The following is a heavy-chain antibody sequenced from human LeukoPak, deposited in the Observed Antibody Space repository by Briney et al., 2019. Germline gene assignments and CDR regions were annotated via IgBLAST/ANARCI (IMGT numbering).Heavy chain of an antibody. CDR1: GFTFSSYA. V-gene: IGHV3-64*01. CDR2: ISSNGGST. J-gene: IGHJ4*02. CDR3: VKATGYSSGIGTFDY. Sequence: GGSLRLSCAASGFTFSSYAMHWVRQAPGKGLEYVSAISSNGGSTYYANSVKGRFTISRDNSKNTLYLQMGSLRAEDMAVYYCVKATGYSSGIGTFDYWGQGTLVTVSS. D-gene: IGHD6-19*01.